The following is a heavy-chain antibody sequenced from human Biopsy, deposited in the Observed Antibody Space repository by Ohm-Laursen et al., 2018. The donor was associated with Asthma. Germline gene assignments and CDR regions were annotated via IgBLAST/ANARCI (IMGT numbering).Heavy chain of an antibody. J-gene: IGHJ6*02. CDR2: IYYTGTD. V-gene: IGHV4-61*01. Sequence: SETLSLTCPVSGGSVSTGSYYWSWIRQPPGKGLEWLRDIYYTGTDKYNPSLKIQVTISVDPPKNQFSLKLSSVTAADTAVYYCARITNDRIAAAGRYYYYGMDVWGQGTTVTVSS. CDR1: GGSVSTGSYY. D-gene: IGHD6-13*01. CDR3: ARITNDRIAAAGRYYYYGMDV.